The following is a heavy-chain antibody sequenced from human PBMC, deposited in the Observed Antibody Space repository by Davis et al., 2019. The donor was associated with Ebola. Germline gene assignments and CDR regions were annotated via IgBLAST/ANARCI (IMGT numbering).Heavy chain of an antibody. Sequence: PGGSLRLSCKGSGYTFTSYWIGWVRQMPGKGLEWMGIMYPEDSDTRYSPSFQGQVTISADKSISTAYLQWSSLKASDTAMYYCARRIDLAYWYFDLWGRGTLVTVSS. V-gene: IGHV5-51*01. CDR1: GYTFTSYW. CDR3: ARRIDLAYWYFDL. D-gene: IGHD2-21*01. CDR2: MYPEDSDT. J-gene: IGHJ2*01.